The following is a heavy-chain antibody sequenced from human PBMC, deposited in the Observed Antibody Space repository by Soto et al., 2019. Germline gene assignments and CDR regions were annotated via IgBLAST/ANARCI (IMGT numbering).Heavy chain of an antibody. D-gene: IGHD5-12*01. J-gene: IGHJ5*02. Sequence: QVQLVQSGAEVKKPGASVKVSCKASGYTFTSYDINWVRQATGQGLEWMGWMNPNSGNTGYAQKFQGRVTMTRNTSISTAYMELSSLRSEDMAVYYCARALYSGYPNWFDPWGQGTLVTVSS. CDR1: GYTFTSYD. V-gene: IGHV1-8*01. CDR2: MNPNSGNT. CDR3: ARALYSGYPNWFDP.